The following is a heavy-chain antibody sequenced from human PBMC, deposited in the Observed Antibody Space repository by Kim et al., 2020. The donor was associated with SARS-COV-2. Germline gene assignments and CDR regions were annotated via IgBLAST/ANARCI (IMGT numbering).Heavy chain of an antibody. V-gene: IGHV4-59*01. CDR3: ARGAKGSSWYLNWFDP. J-gene: IGHJ5*02. CDR2: IYYSGST. CDR1: GGSISSYY. D-gene: IGHD6-13*01. Sequence: SETLSLTCTVSGGSISSYYWSWIRQPPGKGLEWIGYIYYSGSTNYNPSLKSRVTISVDTSKNQFSLKLSSVTAADTAVYYCARGAKGSSWYLNWFDPWGQGTLVTVSS.